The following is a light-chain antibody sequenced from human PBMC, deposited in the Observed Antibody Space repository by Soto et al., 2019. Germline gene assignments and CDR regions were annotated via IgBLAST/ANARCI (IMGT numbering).Light chain of an antibody. V-gene: IGKV2-30*01. Sequence: EVVMTQSPLSLPVTLGQPASIFCRSSQRLLYSDGKTFLTWFHQRPGQAPRRLIYEVSNRESGVPDRFSGSGSGTDFTLKISRVEAEDVGVYYCMQGTHWPLTFGGGTKVEIK. CDR2: EVS. CDR1: QRLLYSDGKTF. J-gene: IGKJ4*01. CDR3: MQGTHWPLT.